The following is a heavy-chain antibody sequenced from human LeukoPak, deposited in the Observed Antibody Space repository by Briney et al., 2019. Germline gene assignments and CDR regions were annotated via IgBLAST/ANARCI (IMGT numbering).Heavy chain of an antibody. CDR2: IIPILGIA. Sequence: SVKVSCKASGGTFSSYAISWVRQAPGQGIEWMGRIIPILGIANYAQKFQGRVTITADKSTGTAYMELSSLRSEDTAVYYCASPTPGIAAAGRWYYFDYWGQGTLVTVSS. J-gene: IGHJ4*02. CDR3: ASPTPGIAAAGRWYYFDY. D-gene: IGHD6-13*01. CDR1: GGTFSSYA. V-gene: IGHV1-69*04.